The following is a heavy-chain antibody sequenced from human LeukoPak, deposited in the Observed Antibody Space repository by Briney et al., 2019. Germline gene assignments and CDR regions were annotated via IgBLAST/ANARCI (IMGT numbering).Heavy chain of an antibody. V-gene: IGHV1-2*02. CDR1: GYTFTGYY. D-gene: IGHD6-19*01. CDR2: INPNSGGT. CDR3: ARAHRAYAVAGTDY. Sequence: ASVKVSCKASGYTFTGYYMHWVRQAPGQGLEWMGWINPNSGGTNYAQKFQGRVTMTRDTSISTAYMELSRLRSDDTAVYYCARAHRAYAVAGTDYWGQGTLVTVSS. J-gene: IGHJ4*02.